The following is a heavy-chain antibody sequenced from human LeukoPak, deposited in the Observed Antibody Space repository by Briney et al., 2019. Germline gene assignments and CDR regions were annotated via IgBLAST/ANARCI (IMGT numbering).Heavy chain of an antibody. CDR2: INPSGGST. D-gene: IGHD4-17*01. V-gene: IGHV1-46*01. Sequence: IINPSGGSTSYAQKFQGRVTMTRDTSTSTVYMELSSLRSEDTAVYHCARGATVTTSNWFDPRGQGTLVTVSS. CDR3: ARGATVTTSNWFDP. J-gene: IGHJ5*02.